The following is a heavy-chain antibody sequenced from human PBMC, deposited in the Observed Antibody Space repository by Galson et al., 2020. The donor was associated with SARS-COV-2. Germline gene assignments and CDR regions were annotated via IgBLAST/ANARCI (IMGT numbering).Heavy chain of an antibody. CDR3: AKSLWFGEILAPFGC. Sequence: GESLKISCAASGFTFSNFAMHWVRQAPGKGLEWVAVISDDGTNTYYRDSVKGRFSISRDNSKNTLYLQMNSLRVEDTAVYHCAKSLWFGEILAPFGCWGQGAQAT. CDR1: GFTFSNFA. CDR2: ISDDGTNT. D-gene: IGHD3-10*01. J-gene: IGHJ4*02. V-gene: IGHV3-30*18.